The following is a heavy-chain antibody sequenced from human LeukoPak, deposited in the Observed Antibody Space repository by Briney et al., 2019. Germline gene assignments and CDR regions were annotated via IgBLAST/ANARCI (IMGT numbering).Heavy chain of an antibody. J-gene: IGHJ4*02. V-gene: IGHV4-39*07. CDR1: GGSISSSSYY. CDR2: IYYSGST. Sequence: PSETLSLTCTVSGGSISSSSYYWGWIRQPPGEGLEGIGSIYYSGSTYYNPSLKSRVTISVDTSKNQFSLKLSSVTAADTAVYYCASYSGYGYYFDYWGQGTLVTVSS. CDR3: ASYSGYGYYFDY. D-gene: IGHD5-12*01.